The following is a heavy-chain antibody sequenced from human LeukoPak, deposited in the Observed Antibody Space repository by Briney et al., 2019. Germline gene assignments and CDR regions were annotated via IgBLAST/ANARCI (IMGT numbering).Heavy chain of an antibody. Sequence: SETLSLSCTVSGGSISSYYWSWIRQPPGKGLEWIGYIYYSGSTNYNPSLKSRVTISVDTSKNQFSLKLSSVTAADTAVYYCAMLRGSYVHWGQGTLVTVSS. CDR3: AMLRGSYVH. CDR1: GGSISSYY. J-gene: IGHJ4*02. V-gene: IGHV4-59*01. D-gene: IGHD1-26*01. CDR2: IYYSGST.